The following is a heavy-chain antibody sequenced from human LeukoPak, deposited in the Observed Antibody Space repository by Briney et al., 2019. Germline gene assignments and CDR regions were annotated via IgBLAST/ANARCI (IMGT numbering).Heavy chain of an antibody. CDR2: MNPNSGNT. CDR3: ARSREYYDSSGYYYRYYYYYYMDV. Sequence: GASVKVSCKASGYTFTSYDINWVRQATGQGLEWMGWMNPNSGNTGYAQKFQGRVTITRNTSISTAYMELSSLRSEDTAVYYCARSREYYDSSGYYYRYYYYYYMDVWGKGTTVTVSS. CDR1: GYTFTSYD. J-gene: IGHJ6*03. V-gene: IGHV1-8*03. D-gene: IGHD3-22*01.